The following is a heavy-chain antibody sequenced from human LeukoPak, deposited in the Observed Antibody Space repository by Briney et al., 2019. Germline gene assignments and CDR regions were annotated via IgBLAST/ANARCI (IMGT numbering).Heavy chain of an antibody. Sequence: SETLSLTCTVSGGSISSYYWSWIRQPPGKGLEWIGYIYYSGSTNYNPSLKSRVTISVDTSKNQFSLKLSSVTAADTAVYYCARLAAATGKAPYYYYYGMDVWGQGTTVTVSS. CDR3: ARLAAATGKAPYYYYYGMDV. CDR2: IYYSGST. D-gene: IGHD6-13*01. CDR1: GGSISSYY. J-gene: IGHJ6*02. V-gene: IGHV4-59*01.